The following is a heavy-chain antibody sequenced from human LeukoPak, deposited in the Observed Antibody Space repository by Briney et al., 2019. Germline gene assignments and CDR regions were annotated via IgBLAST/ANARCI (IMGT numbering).Heavy chain of an antibody. CDR2: IYYSGST. V-gene: IGHV4-59*01. CDR3: AREGPGVGYCSSTSCYTEAFDI. Sequence: SETLSLTCTVSGGSISSYYWSWIRQPPGKGLEWIGYIYYSGSTNYKPSLKSRVTISVDTSKNQFSLKLSSVTAADTAVYYCAREGPGVGYCSSTSCYTEAFDIWGQGTMVTVSS. J-gene: IGHJ3*02. D-gene: IGHD2-2*02. CDR1: GGSISSYY.